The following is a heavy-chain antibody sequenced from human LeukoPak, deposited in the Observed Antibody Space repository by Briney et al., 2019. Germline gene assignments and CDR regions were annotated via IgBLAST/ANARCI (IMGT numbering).Heavy chain of an antibody. D-gene: IGHD3-22*01. J-gene: IGHJ4*02. Sequence: GRSLRLSCAASGFTFSSYGMHWVRQAPGKGLEWVAVIWYDGSNKYYADSVKGRFTISRDNSKNTLYLQMNSLRAEDTAVYYRARDSSYYDSSGYSLNYWGQGTLVTVSS. CDR2: IWYDGSNK. CDR3: ARDSSYYDSSGYSLNY. V-gene: IGHV3-33*01. CDR1: GFTFSSYG.